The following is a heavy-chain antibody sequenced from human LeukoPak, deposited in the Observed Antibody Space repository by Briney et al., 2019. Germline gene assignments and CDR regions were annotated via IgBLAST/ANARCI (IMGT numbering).Heavy chain of an antibody. D-gene: IGHD4-17*01. V-gene: IGHV4-59*01. Sequence: PSETLSLTCTVSGGSFSNYYWSWIRQPPGKGLEWSGYIYYSGSTNYNPSLESRVTISVDTSKNQFSLKLSSVTAADTAVYYCARGGGYGDSQNRIGAFDIWGQGTMVTVSS. J-gene: IGHJ3*02. CDR3: ARGGGYGDSQNRIGAFDI. CDR2: IYYSGST. CDR1: GGSFSNYY.